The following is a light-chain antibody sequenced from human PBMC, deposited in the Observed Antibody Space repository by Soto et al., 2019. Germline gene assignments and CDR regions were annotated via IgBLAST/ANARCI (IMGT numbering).Light chain of an antibody. CDR3: QHYNTYSQT. Sequence: DIQMTQSPSTLSASVGDRVTITXRASQSISTWLAWYQQKPGKAPKXXIYKTSTLESGVPSRFSGSGSGTEFTLTISSLQPDDFATYYCQHYNTYSQTFGQGTKVDIK. CDR1: QSISTW. J-gene: IGKJ1*01. CDR2: KTS. V-gene: IGKV1-5*03.